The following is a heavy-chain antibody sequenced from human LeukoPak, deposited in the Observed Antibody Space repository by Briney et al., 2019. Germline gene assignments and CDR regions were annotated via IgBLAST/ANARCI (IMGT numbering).Heavy chain of an antibody. CDR2: IYSGGST. D-gene: IGHD5-18*01. J-gene: IGHJ4*02. V-gene: IGHV3-53*04. CDR1: GFTVSSNY. Sequence: GGSLRLSCAASGFTVSSNYMSWVRQAPGKGLEWVSVIYSGGSTYYADSVKGRFTISRHNYKNTLYLQMNSLRAEDTAVYYCARVRGYSYGPFDYWGQGTLVTVSS. CDR3: ARVRGYSYGPFDY.